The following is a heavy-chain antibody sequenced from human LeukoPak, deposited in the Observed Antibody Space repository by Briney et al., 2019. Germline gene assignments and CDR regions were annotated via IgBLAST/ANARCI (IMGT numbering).Heavy chain of an antibody. J-gene: IGHJ4*02. D-gene: IGHD6-19*01. Sequence: PSETLSLTCTVSGGSISSSSYYWGWIRQPPGKGLEWIGSIYYSGSTYYNPSLKSRVTISVDTSKNQFSLKLSSVTAADTAVYYCASWYGYSSGWYRDNFEYWGQGTLVTVSS. CDR2: IYYSGST. V-gene: IGHV4-39*01. CDR1: GGSISSSSYY. CDR3: ASWYGYSSGWYRDNFEY.